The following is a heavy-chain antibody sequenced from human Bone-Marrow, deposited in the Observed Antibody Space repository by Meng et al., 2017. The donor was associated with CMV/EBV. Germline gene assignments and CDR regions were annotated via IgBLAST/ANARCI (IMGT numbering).Heavy chain of an antibody. CDR2: ISGGGGST. D-gene: IGHD3-22*01. J-gene: IGHJ4*02. CDR1: GFTFSSYA. CDR3: AKATYYSDSSGYNHYFDY. Sequence: GGSLRLSCAASGFTFSSYAMHWVRQSPGKGLQWVSSISGGGGSTYYADSVKGRFTISRDSSKNTLYLQMNALRAEDTALYYCAKATYYSDSSGYNHYFDYWGQGPRVTVSS. V-gene: IGHV3-23*01.